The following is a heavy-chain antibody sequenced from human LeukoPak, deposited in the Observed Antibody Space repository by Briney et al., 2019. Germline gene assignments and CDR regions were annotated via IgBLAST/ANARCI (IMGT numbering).Heavy chain of an antibody. J-gene: IGHJ5*02. CDR1: GYTFTSYD. CDR2: MNPNSGNT. V-gene: IGHV1-8*01. Sequence: ASVKVPCKASGYTFTSYDINWVRQATGQGLEWMGWMNPNSGNTGYAQKFQGRVTMTRDTSISTAYMELSRLRSDDTAVYYCARAKYCSSTSCPRVNWFDPWGQGTLVTVSS. D-gene: IGHD2-2*01. CDR3: ARAKYCSSTSCPRVNWFDP.